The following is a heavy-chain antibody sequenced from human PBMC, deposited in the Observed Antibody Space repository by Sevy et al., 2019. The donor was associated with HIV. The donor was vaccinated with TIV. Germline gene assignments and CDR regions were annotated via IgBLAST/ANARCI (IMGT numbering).Heavy chain of an antibody. CDR3: ARDVVSEHYDFWSGYYNFDY. Sequence: GSLRLSCVASGFTFRTYGIHWVRQAPGKGLEWVAVISHDGSHKYNADSVKGRFIISRENSKNALYLQMNSLRAEDTAVYYCARDVVSEHYDFWSGYYNFDYWGQGTLVTVSS. CDR2: ISHDGSHK. V-gene: IGHV3-30*03. CDR1: GFTFRTYG. D-gene: IGHD3-3*01. J-gene: IGHJ4*02.